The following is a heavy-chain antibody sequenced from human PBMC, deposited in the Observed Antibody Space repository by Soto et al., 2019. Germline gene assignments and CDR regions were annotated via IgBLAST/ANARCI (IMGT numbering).Heavy chain of an antibody. Sequence: PGGSLRLSCAASGFTFSSYWMHWVRQAPGKGLVWMSVIDTDGTDTKYADSVKGRFTISRDNAKNTLYLLMNSLRAEDTAVYYCVRGLGNSDYWGPGTLVTVSS. CDR3: VRGLGNSDY. CDR1: GFTFSSYW. V-gene: IGHV3-74*03. J-gene: IGHJ4*02. D-gene: IGHD1-7*01. CDR2: IDTDGTDT.